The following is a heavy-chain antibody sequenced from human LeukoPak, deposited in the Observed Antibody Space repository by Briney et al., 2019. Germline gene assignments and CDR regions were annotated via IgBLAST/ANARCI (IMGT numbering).Heavy chain of an antibody. J-gene: IGHJ6*03. Sequence: SVKVSCKASGGTFSSYAISWVRQAPGQGLEWMGGIIPIFGTANYAQKFQGRVTITADESTSTAYMELSSLRSADTAMYYCAINAYCSSNSCWGNYYYYYMDVWGKGTTVTVSS. CDR1: GGTFSSYA. V-gene: IGHV1-69*13. D-gene: IGHD2-2*01. CDR2: IIPIFGTA. CDR3: AINAYCSSNSCWGNYYYYYMDV.